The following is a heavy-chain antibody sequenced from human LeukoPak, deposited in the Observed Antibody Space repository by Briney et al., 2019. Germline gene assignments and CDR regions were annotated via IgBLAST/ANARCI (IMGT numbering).Heavy chain of an antibody. J-gene: IGHJ4*02. V-gene: IGHV4-59*01. CDR2: IYYSGST. D-gene: IGHD3-16*02. Sequence: SETLSLTCTVSGGSISSYYWSWIRQPPGKGLEWIGYIYYSGSTNYNPSLKSRVTISVDTSKNQFSLKLSSVTAADTAVYYCARVIGDYDYVWGSYRPYYFDYWGQGTLVTVSS. CDR3: ARVIGDYDYVWGSYRPYYFDY. CDR1: GGSISSYY.